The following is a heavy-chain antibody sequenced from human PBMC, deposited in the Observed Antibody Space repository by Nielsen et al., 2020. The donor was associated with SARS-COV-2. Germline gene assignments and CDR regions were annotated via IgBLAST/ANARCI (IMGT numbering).Heavy chain of an antibody. Sequence: GESLKISCAASGFTFSSYAMSWVRQAPGKGLEWVSAISGSGGSTYYADSVKGRFTISRDNSKNTLYLQMNSLRAEDTAVYYCAKDPNDHSDYWGQGTLVTVSS. D-gene: IGHD2-8*01. CDR2: ISGSGGST. CDR1: GFTFSSYA. J-gene: IGHJ4*02. CDR3: AKDPNDHSDY. V-gene: IGHV3-23*01.